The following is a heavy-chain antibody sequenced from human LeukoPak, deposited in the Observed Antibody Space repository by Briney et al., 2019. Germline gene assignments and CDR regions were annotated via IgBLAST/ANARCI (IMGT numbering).Heavy chain of an antibody. D-gene: IGHD3-22*01. Sequence: ASVKVSCKASGYTFTSYAMNWVRQAPGQGLEWMGWINTNTGNPTYAQGFTGRFVLSLDTSVSTAYLQISSLKAEDTAVYYCARDLAIGVAGAFDIWGQGTMVTVSS. CDR2: INTNTGNP. V-gene: IGHV7-4-1*02. CDR1: GYTFTSYA. J-gene: IGHJ3*02. CDR3: ARDLAIGVAGAFDI.